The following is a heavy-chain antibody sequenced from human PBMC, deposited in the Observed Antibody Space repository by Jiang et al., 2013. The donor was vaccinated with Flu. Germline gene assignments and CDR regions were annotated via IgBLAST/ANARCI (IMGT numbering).Heavy chain of an antibody. J-gene: IGHJ4*02. D-gene: IGHD3-10*02. V-gene: IGHV3-30*15. CDR1: GFSFSSYA. CDR2: ISYDGSIK. CDR3: ARSGLSPTTETMLGSYFDN. Sequence: VQLVESGGGVVQPGRPLRLACAASGFSFSSYAVYWVRQAPGKGLEWVAVISYDGSIKFYADSVKGRFTISRDNSKNTLYLQMSSLRLEDTAVYYCARSGLSPTTETMLGSYFDNWGQGTQVTVSS.